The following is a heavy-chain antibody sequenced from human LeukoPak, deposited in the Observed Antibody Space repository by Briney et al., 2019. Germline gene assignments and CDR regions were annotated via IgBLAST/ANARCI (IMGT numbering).Heavy chain of an antibody. V-gene: IGHV4-39*01. J-gene: IGHJ3*02. CDR3: ASAVGATGEGAFDI. CDR1: GGSISSSSYY. Sequence: SETLSLTCTVSGGSISSSSYYWGWIRQPPGKGLEWIGSIYYSGSTYYNPSLKSRVTISVDTSKNQFSLKLSSVTAADTAVYYCASAVGATGEGAFDIWGQGTMVTVSS. D-gene: IGHD1-26*01. CDR2: IYYSGST.